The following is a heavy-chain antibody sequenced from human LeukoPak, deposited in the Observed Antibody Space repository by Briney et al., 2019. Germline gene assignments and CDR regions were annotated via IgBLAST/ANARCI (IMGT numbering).Heavy chain of an antibody. J-gene: IGHJ4*02. CDR2: FDPEDGET. CDR1: GYTLTELS. D-gene: IGHD3-10*01. V-gene: IGHV1-24*01. Sequence: ASVKVSCKVSGYTLTELSMHGVRQAPGKGLEWMGGFDPEDGETIYAQKFQGRVTMTEDTSTDTAYMELSSLRSEDTAVYYCATEITMVRGVIIMRSEALDYWGQGTLVTVSS. CDR3: ATEITMVRGVIIMRSEALDY.